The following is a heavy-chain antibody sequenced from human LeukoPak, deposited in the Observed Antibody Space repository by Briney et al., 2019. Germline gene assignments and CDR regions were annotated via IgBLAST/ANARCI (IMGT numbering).Heavy chain of an antibody. J-gene: IGHJ4*02. CDR2: ISAYNGNT. CDR1: GYTFTGYY. D-gene: IGHD3-9*01. CDR3: ARDPNNYDILTGYAFDY. Sequence: ASVKVSCKASGYTFTGYYMHWVRQAPGQGLEWMGWISAYNGNTNYAQKLQGRVTVTTDTSTSTAYMELRSLRSDDTAVYYCARDPNNYDILTGYAFDYWGQGTLVTVSS. V-gene: IGHV1-18*04.